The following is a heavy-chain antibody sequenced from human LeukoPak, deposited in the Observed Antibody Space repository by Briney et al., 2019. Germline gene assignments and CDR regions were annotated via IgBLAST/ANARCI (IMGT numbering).Heavy chain of an antibody. Sequence: PGGSLRLSCAASGLSYSDSYMTWIRQAPGKGLEWVSYISSSGSYTNYADSVQGRFTVSRDNAKNSLFLHMTSLRAEDTAVYYCAKGTQATYYYDSSGYYYNYYYGMDVWGQGTTVTVSS. CDR1: GLSYSDSY. CDR2: ISSSGSYT. CDR3: AKGTQATYYYDSSGYYYNYYYGMDV. D-gene: IGHD3-22*01. J-gene: IGHJ6*02. V-gene: IGHV3-11*05.